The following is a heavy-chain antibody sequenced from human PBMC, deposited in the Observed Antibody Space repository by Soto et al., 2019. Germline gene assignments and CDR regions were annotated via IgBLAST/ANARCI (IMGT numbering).Heavy chain of an antibody. CDR1: GFTFSSYA. CDR3: ATVGYCSSTSCYVGAFDI. CDR2: ISGSGGST. V-gene: IGHV3-23*01. J-gene: IGHJ3*02. D-gene: IGHD2-2*01. Sequence: EVQLLESGGGLVQPGGSLRLSCAASGFTFSSYAMSWVRQAPGKGLEWVSAISGSGGSTYYADSVKGRFTISRDNSKNTLYLQMNSLRAEDTAVYYWATVGYCSSTSCYVGAFDIWGQGTMVTVSS.